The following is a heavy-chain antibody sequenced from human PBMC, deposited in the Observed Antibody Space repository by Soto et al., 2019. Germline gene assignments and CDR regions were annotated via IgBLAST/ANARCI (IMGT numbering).Heavy chain of an antibody. V-gene: IGHV4-39*01. CDR1: GGSISSSSYY. D-gene: IGHD3-22*01. J-gene: IGHJ4*02. Sequence: PSETLSLTCTVSGGSISSSSYYWGWIRQPPGKGLEWIGSIYYSGSTYYNPSLKSRVTISVDTSKNQFSLKLSSVTAADTAVYYCARAPSDNYDSSGYYFFAYWGQGTLVTVSS. CDR2: IYYSGST. CDR3: ARAPSDNYDSSGYYFFAY.